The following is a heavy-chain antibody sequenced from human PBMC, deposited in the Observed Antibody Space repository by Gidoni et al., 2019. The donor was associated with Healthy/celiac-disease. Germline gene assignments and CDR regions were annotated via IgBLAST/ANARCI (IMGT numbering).Heavy chain of an antibody. V-gene: IGHV5-10-1*01. CDR1: GYSFTSYW. CDR3: ARSTDIVVVPAARYGDWYFDL. CDR2: IDPSDSYT. D-gene: IGHD2-2*01. J-gene: IGHJ2*01. Sequence: VQLVQSGAEVKKPGESLRISCTGSGYSFTSYWLIWVRQMPGKGLEWMGRIDPSDSYTNYSPSFQGHVTISADKSISTAYLQWSSLKASDTAMYYCARSTDIVVVPAARYGDWYFDLWGRGTLVTVSS.